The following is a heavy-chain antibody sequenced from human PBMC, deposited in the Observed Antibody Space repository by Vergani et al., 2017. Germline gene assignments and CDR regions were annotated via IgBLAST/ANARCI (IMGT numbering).Heavy chain of an antibody. CDR3: ERKQSPASLMDKPIDI. J-gene: IGHJ5*02. V-gene: IGHV3-11*01. CDR2: ISDGGETK. D-gene: IGHD1/OR15-1a*01. CDR1: GFIFSDYY. Sequence: QVQLVASGGGFVRPGGSLRLSCAASGFIFSDYYMTWIRQTPGKGLEWLAHISDGGETKMYAESLKGRFTVSRDNTKNLLILQMKTLKVDVTATYYCERKQSPASLMDKPIDIWGQGTLVTVSS.